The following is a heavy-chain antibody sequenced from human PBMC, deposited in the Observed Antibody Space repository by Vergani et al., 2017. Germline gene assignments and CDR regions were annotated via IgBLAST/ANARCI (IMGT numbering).Heavy chain of an antibody. V-gene: IGHV4-30-2*01. CDR3: ARGLSVVVPAAGGFDP. Sequence: QLQLQESGSGLVKPSQTLSLTCAVSGGSISSGGYSWSWIRQPPGKGLEWIGYIYHSGSTYYNPSLKSRVTISVDRSKNQFSLKLSSVTAADTAVYYCARGLSVVVPAAGGFDPWGQGTLVTVSS. D-gene: IGHD2-2*01. J-gene: IGHJ5*02. CDR1: GGSISSGGYS. CDR2: IYHSGST.